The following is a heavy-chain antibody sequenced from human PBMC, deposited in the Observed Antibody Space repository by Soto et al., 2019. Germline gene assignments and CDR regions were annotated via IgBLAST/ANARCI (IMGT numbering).Heavy chain of an antibody. V-gene: IGHV3-11*01. CDR1: GFIFSDYN. J-gene: IGHJ4*02. CDR3: ANAFAAVIATGFDY. CDR2: ISASGITI. Sequence: QVQLVESGGGLVKPGGSLRLSCASSGFIFSDYNMSWLRQAPGKGLECVSYISASGITIFNADSVKGRFTISGNNAEKPLKLQMNSLRADEAAFYYCANAFAAVIATGFDYWGQGTLVTVSP. D-gene: IGHD6-13*01.